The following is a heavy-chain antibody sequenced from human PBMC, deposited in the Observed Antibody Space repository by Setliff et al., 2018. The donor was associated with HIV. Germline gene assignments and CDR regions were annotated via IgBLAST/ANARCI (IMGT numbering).Heavy chain of an antibody. CDR1: GYTLTNYA. V-gene: IGHV1-3*01. D-gene: IGHD5-12*01. CDR2: INAGNDNT. CDR3: ARDLNDRWLQQYWFFDL. J-gene: IGHJ2*01. Sequence: GASVKVSCKASGYTLTNYAMHWVRQAPGQRLEWMGCINAGNDNTKYSQNFQGRVTITKDTSASTVYMELSSLRSEDTALYFCARDLNDRWLQQYWFFDLWGRGTQVTVSS.